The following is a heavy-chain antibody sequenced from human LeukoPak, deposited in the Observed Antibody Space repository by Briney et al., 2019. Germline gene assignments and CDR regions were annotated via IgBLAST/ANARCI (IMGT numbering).Heavy chain of an antibody. J-gene: IGHJ4*02. CDR2: IDPSDSYT. Sequence: GQSLSMSSKGSGYSFTSYWISWVREMPGKGLEWMGRIDPSDSYTNYSPFLQGHVTMSVDESISTAYLQWSSLKASDTAMFYCARRDRYTWYSFDYWGRETLVTVSS. D-gene: IGHD6-13*01. CDR1: GYSFTSYW. CDR3: ARRDRYTWYSFDY. V-gene: IGHV5-10-1*01.